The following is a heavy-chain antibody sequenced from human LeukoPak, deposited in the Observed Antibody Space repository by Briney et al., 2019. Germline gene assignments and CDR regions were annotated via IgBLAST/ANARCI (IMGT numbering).Heavy chain of an antibody. D-gene: IGHD3-10*01. CDR3: AKMGGPMVRGVIIFPFDY. Sequence: PGGSLRLSCAASGFTFSSYAMSWVRQAPGKGLEWVSAISGSGGSTYYADSVKGRFTISRDNSKNTLYLQMNSLRAEDTAVYYCAKMGGPMVRGVIIFPFDYWGQGTLVTVSS. CDR2: ISGSGGST. J-gene: IGHJ4*02. V-gene: IGHV3-23*01. CDR1: GFTFSSYA.